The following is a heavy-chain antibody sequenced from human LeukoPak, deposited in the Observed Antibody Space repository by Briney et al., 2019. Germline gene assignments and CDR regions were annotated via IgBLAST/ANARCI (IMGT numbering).Heavy chain of an antibody. CDR1: GGTFSSYA. Sequence: GASVKVSCKASGGTFSSYAISWVRQAPGQGLEWMGGIIPIFGTANYAQKFQGRVTITADESTSTAYMELRSLRSDDTAVYCCARVDCSSTSCYAYDAFDIWGQGTMVTVSS. D-gene: IGHD2-2*01. V-gene: IGHV1-69*13. CDR2: IIPIFGTA. CDR3: ARVDCSSTSCYAYDAFDI. J-gene: IGHJ3*02.